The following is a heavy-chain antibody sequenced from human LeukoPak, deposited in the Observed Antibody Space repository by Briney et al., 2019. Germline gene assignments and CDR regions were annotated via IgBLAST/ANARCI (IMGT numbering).Heavy chain of an antibody. J-gene: IGHJ3*02. CDR2: INPNSGGT. V-gene: IGHV1-2*04. Sequence: ASVKVSCKASGYTFTGYYMHWVRQAPGQGLEWMGWINPNSGGTNYAQKFQGWVTMTRDTSISTAYMELSRLRSDDTAVYYCATEYGDYGDVGAFDIWGQGTMVTVSS. D-gene: IGHD4-17*01. CDR1: GYTFTGYY. CDR3: ATEYGDYGDVGAFDI.